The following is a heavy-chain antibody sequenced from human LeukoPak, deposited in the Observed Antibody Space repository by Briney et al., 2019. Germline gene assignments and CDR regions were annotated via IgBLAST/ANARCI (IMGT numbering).Heavy chain of an antibody. D-gene: IGHD6-13*01. J-gene: IGHJ3*02. CDR3: ARDYSSSQDAFDI. CDR2: IWYDGSNK. Sequence: PGGSLRLSCAASGFTFSNYGMHWVRQAPGKGLEWVAVIWYDGSNKYYADSVKGRFTISRDDSKNTLSLQKNSLRAEDTAVYYCARDYSSSQDAFDIWGQGTMVTVSS. CDR1: GFTFSNYG. V-gene: IGHV3-33*01.